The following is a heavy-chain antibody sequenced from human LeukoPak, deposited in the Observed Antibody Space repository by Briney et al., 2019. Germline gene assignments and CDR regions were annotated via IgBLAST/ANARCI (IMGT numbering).Heavy chain of an antibody. CDR3: ARGRTYDFWSGYLFDY. CDR1: GGSLSSYY. D-gene: IGHD3-3*01. V-gene: IGHV4-59*01. CDR2: IYSSGST. J-gene: IGHJ4*02. Sequence: SETLSLTCTVSGGSLSSYYWSWIRQPPGKGLEWIGYIYSSGSTNYNPSLKSRVTISVGTAKNQFSLKLSSVTAADTAVYYCARGRTYDFWSGYLFDYWGQGTLVTVSS.